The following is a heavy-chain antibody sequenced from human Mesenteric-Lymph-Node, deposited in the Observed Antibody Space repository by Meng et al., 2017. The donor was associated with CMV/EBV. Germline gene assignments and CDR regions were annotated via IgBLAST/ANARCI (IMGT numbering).Heavy chain of an antibody. CDR3: ARDKSWFEFDY. CDR1: GFSFSSYW. Sequence: GESLKISCEASGFSFSSYWMSWVRQAPIKGLEWVANIKQDGSEKYYVDAVKGRFTISRDNSKNTLYLQMNSLRAEDTAVYYCARDKSWFEFDYWGQGTLVTVSS. V-gene: IGHV3-7*01. D-gene: IGHD3-10*01. CDR2: IKQDGSEK. J-gene: IGHJ4*02.